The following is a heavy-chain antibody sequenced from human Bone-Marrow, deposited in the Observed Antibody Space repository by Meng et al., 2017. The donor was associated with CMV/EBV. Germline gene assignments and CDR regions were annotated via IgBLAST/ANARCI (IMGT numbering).Heavy chain of an antibody. J-gene: IGHJ4*02. CDR2: IIPILGIA. D-gene: IGHD2-2*01. CDR1: GYTFSDYY. Sequence: SVKVSCKASGYTFSDYYMHWVRQAPGQGLEWMGGIIPILGIANYAQKFQGRVTITADKSTSTAYMELSSLRSEDTAVYYCARAHIVVVPAARTTYFDYWGQGTLVTVSS. CDR3: ARAHIVVVPAARTTYFDY. V-gene: IGHV1-69*10.